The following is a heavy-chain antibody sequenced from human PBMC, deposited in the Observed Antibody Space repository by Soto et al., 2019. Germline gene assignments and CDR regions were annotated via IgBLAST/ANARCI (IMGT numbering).Heavy chain of an antibody. V-gene: IGHV1-69*02. CDR3: AGPNPQRGSVFLFDY. CDR2: IIPILGIT. J-gene: IGHJ4*02. CDR1: GGTFSSYT. D-gene: IGHD2-21*01. Sequence: QVQLVQSGAEVKKPGSSVKVSCKASGGTFSSYTISWVRQAPGQGLEWMGRIIPILGITNYAQKFQGRVTITADKATSTAYMELSSLRSEDTAVYYCAGPNPQRGSVFLFDYWGQGTLVTVSS.